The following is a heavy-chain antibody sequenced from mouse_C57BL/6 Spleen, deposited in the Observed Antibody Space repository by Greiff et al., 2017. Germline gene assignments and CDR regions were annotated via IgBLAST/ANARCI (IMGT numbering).Heavy chain of an antibody. CDR2: IDPSDSYT. V-gene: IGHV1-50*01. Sequence: VQLQQPGAELVKPGASVKLSCKASGYTFTSYCMQWVKQRPGQGLEWIGEIDPSDSYTNYNQKFKGKATLTVDTSSSTAYMQLSSLTSEDSAVYYCARGSLYAVDYWGQGTSVTVSS. J-gene: IGHJ4*01. CDR3: ARGSLYAVDY. CDR1: GYTFTSYC.